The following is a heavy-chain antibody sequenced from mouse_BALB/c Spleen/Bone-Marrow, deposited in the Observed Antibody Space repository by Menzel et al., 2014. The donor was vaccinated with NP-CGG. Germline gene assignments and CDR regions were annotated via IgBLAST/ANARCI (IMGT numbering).Heavy chain of an antibody. CDR1: GYSFTGYF. CDR3: GRSKYGNYDAMDY. J-gene: IGHJ4*01. V-gene: IGHV1-37*01. Sequence: VHVKQSGPELVKPGASVKISCKASGYSFTGYFMNWVKQSHGKSLEWIGRINPYNGDTFYNQKFKGKATLTVDKSSSTAHMELLSLTSEDSAAYYCGRSKYGNYDAMDYWGQGTSVTVSS. D-gene: IGHD2-10*02. CDR2: INPYNGDT.